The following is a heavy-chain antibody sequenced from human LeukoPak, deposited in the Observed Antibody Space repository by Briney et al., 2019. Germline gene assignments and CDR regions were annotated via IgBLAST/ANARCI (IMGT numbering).Heavy chain of an antibody. J-gene: IGHJ5*02. D-gene: IGHD3-22*01. CDR2: ISYDGSNK. Sequence: GGSLRLSCAASGFTFSSYAMHWVRQAPGKGLEWVAVISYDGSNKYYADSVKGRFTISRDNSKNTLYLQMNSLRAEDTAVYYCGSSYYYDSSGYSLINWFDPWGQGTLVTVSS. CDR3: GSSYYYDSSGYSLINWFDP. CDR1: GFTFSSYA. V-gene: IGHV3-30-3*01.